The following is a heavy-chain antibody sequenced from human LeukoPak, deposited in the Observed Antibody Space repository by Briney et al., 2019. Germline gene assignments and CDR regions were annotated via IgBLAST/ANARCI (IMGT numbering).Heavy chain of an antibody. CDR2: ISYDGSNK. D-gene: IGHD5-24*01. CDR3: ARGRGGDGYNWLCYFDY. CDR1: GFTLSSYA. V-gene: IGHV3-30-3*01. J-gene: IGHJ4*02. Sequence: PGGSLRLSCAASGFTLSSYAMHWVRQAPGKGLEWVAVISYDGSNKYYADSVKGRFTISRDNSKNTLYLQMNSLRSEDTAVYYCARGRGGDGYNWLCYFDYWGQGTLVTVSS.